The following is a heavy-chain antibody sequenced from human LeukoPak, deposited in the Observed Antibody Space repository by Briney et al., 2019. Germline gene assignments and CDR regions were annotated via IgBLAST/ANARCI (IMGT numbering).Heavy chain of an antibody. D-gene: IGHD1-1*01. CDR3: ARNGVAFDI. CDR1: GYTLTELS. V-gene: IGHV1-24*01. J-gene: IGHJ3*02. Sequence: ASVKVSCKVSGYTLTELSMHWVRQAPGKGLEWMGGFDPEDGETIYAQKFQGRVTMTRDTSISTAYMELSRLRSDDTAVYYCARNGVAFDIWGQGAMVTVSS. CDR2: FDPEDGET.